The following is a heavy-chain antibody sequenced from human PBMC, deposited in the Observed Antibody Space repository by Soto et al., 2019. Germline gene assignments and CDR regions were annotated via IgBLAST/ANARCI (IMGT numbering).Heavy chain of an antibody. D-gene: IGHD3-3*01. CDR2: FDPEDGET. J-gene: IGHJ6*01. Sequence: ASVKVSCKVSGYTLTELSMHWVRQAPGKGLEWMGGFDPEDGETIYAQKFQGRVTMTEDTSTDTAYMELSSLRSEDTAVYYCATVNNLRFLDGPPLSGYYYYYGMDVWGQGTKVTVSS. V-gene: IGHV1-24*01. CDR3: ATVNNLRFLDGPPLSGYYYYYGMDV. CDR1: GYTLTELS.